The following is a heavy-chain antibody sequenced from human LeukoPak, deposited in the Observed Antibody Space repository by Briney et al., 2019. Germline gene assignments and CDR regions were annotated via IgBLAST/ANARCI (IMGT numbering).Heavy chain of an antibody. CDR1: GGSISSSSYY. D-gene: IGHD3-9*01. CDR2: IYYSGST. CDR3: AKTGGLRYFDWSGRSETLFDP. J-gene: IGHJ5*02. Sequence: SETLSLTCTVSGGSISSSSYYWGWIRQPPGKGLEWIGSIYYSGSTYYNPSLKSRVTISVDTSKNQFSLKLSSVTAADTAVYYCAKTGGLRYFDWSGRSETLFDPWGQGTLVTVSS. V-gene: IGHV4-39*07.